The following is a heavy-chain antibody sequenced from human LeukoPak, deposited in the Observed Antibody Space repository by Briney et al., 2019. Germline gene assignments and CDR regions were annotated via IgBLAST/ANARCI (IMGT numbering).Heavy chain of an antibody. J-gene: IGHJ6*03. V-gene: IGHV3-23*01. CDR3: AKDRAYCGGDCYPGYYMDV. CDR2: ISGSGGST. D-gene: IGHD2-21*02. CDR1: GFTFSTYA. Sequence: VGSLRLSCAASGFTFSTYAMTWVRQAPGKGQEWGSTISGSGGSTYYADSVKGRFTISRDSSKNTLYLQMNRLRVEDTAVYYCAKDRAYCGGDCYPGYYMDVWGKGTTVTVSS.